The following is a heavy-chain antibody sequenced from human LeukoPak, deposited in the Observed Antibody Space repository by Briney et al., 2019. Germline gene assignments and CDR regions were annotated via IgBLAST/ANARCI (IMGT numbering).Heavy chain of an antibody. CDR1: GFTFSSYA. CDR2: ISGSGGST. D-gene: IGHD4-17*01. Sequence: GGSLRLSCAASGFTFSSYAMSWVRQAPGKGLEWVSVISGSGGSTYYADSVKGRFTISRDNSKNTLYLQMNSLRAEDTAVYYCAKEIYGDSTGGRFQHWDQGTLVTVSS. CDR3: AKEIYGDSTGGRFQH. J-gene: IGHJ1*01. V-gene: IGHV3-23*01.